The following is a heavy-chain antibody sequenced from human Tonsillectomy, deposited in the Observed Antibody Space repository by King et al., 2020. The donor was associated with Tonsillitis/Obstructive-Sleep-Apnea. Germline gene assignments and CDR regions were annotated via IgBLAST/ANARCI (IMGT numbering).Heavy chain of an antibody. CDR1: GGTFSSYA. J-gene: IGHJ4*02. Sequence: QLVQSGAEVKKPGSSVKVSCKASGGTFSSYAISWVRQAPGQGLEWMGRIIPILGIANYAQKFQGRVTITADKSTSTAYMELSSLRSEDTAVYYCARAHYDSSGYYFTELTDYWGQGTLVTVSS. CDR3: ARAHYDSSGYYFTELTDY. D-gene: IGHD3-22*01. V-gene: IGHV1-69*04. CDR2: IIPILGIA.